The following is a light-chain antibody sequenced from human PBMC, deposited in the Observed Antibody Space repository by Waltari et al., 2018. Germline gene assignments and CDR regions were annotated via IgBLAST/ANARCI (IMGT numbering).Light chain of an antibody. CDR1: SNDVGGYNY. Sequence: QSALTQPASVSGSPGQSITISCTGTSNDVGGYNYVSWYQQHPGKAPKLMIYDVSKWPSGVSKRFSGSKSGNTASLTISGLQAEDEADYYCSSYTSISTWVFGGGTKLTVL. V-gene: IGLV2-14*03. CDR3: SSYTSISTWV. CDR2: DVS. J-gene: IGLJ3*02.